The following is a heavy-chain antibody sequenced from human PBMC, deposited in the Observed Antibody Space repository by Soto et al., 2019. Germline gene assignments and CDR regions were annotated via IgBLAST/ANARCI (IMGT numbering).Heavy chain of an antibody. Sequence: QPGGSLRLSCAASGFTFSSYSMNWVRQAPGKGLEWVSYISSSSNSIYYADSLKGRFTISRDNAKNSLYLQMNSLRDEDTAVYYCARDLPLARWVGGMDVWGQGTTVTVSS. CDR3: ARDLPLARWVGGMDV. V-gene: IGHV3-48*02. D-gene: IGHD1-26*01. CDR1: GFTFSSYS. J-gene: IGHJ6*02. CDR2: ISSSSNSI.